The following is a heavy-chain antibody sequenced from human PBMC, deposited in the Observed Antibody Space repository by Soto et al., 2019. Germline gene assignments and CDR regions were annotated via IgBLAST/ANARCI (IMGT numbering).Heavy chain of an antibody. Sequence: QVQLVESGGGLVKPGGSLRLSCAASGFTFSDYYMSWIRQAPGKGLEWVSYISSSSSYTNYADSVKGRFTISRDNAKNSLYLQMNSLRAEDTAVYYCARERVAVAGTGYYFDYWGQGTLVTVSS. V-gene: IGHV3-11*06. J-gene: IGHJ4*02. D-gene: IGHD6-19*01. CDR2: ISSSSSYT. CDR3: ARERVAVAGTGYYFDY. CDR1: GFTFSDYY.